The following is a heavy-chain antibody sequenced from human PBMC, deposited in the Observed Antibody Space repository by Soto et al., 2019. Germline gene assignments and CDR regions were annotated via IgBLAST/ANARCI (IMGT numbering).Heavy chain of an antibody. V-gene: IGHV4-38-2*02. CDR2: IYHSGST. CDR3: ARDPLSYDFWSGHYGMDV. J-gene: IGHJ6*02. D-gene: IGHD3-3*01. CDR1: GGSISSYY. Sequence: SETLSLTCTVSGGSISSYYWSWIRQPPGKGLEWIGSIYHSGSTYYNPSLKSRVTISVDTSKNHFSLKLSSVTAADTAVYYCARDPLSYDFWSGHYGMDVWGQGTTVTVSS.